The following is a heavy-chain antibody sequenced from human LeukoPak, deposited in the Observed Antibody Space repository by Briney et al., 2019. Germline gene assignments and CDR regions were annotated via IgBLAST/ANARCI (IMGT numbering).Heavy chain of an antibody. CDR1: GFTFSSYA. CDR2: ISSSSSTI. D-gene: IGHD3-22*01. J-gene: IGHJ4*02. V-gene: IGHV3-48*01. CDR3: AREADYDSSGYYYAGDY. Sequence: PGRSLRLSCAASGFTFSSYAMHWVRQAPGKGLEWVSYISSSSSTIYYADSVKGRFTISRDNAKNSLYLQMNSLRAEDTAVYYCAREADYDSSGYYYAGDYWGQGTLVTVSS.